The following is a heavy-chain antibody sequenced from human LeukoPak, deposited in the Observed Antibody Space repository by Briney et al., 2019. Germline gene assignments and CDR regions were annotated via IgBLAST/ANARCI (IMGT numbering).Heavy chain of an antibody. CDR1: GGTFSSYA. J-gene: IGHJ5*02. Sequence: ASVKVSCKASGGTFSSYAISCVRQAPGQGLEWMGGIIPIFGTANYTQKFQGRVTITADESTSTAYMELSSLRSEDTAVYYCARDITVATISNWFDPWGQGTLVTVSS. V-gene: IGHV1-69*13. D-gene: IGHD5-12*01. CDR2: IIPIFGTA. CDR3: ARDITVATISNWFDP.